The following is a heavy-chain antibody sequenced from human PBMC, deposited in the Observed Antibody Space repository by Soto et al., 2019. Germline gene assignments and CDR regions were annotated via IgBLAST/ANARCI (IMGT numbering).Heavy chain of an antibody. Sequence: PSETLSLTCTVSGVPISPYCWTWIRQPPGKGLEWIGYICYTGSTNYNPSLKSRLTLSVDTSKSQFSLKLTSLTAADTAVYYCARDLWGYCGTDCYPLDVWGRGTTVTVSS. CDR2: ICYTGST. CDR3: ARDLWGYCGTDCYPLDV. J-gene: IGHJ6*02. V-gene: IGHV4-59*01. CDR1: GVPISPYC. D-gene: IGHD2-21*02.